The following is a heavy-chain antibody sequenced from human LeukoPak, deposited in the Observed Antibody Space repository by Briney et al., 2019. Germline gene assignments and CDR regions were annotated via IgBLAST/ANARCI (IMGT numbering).Heavy chain of an antibody. V-gene: IGHV3-7*01. CDR3: ARGFAAAGTNFDY. J-gene: IGHJ4*02. Sequence: GGSLRLSCAASGFTFSNYYMNWVRQAPGKGLEWVANIKHDGSEKYYVESVKGRFTISRDNAKNSLYMQMNSLRAEDTAVYYCARGFAAAGTNFDYWGQGTLVTVSS. CDR2: IKHDGSEK. CDR1: GFTFSNYY. D-gene: IGHD6-13*01.